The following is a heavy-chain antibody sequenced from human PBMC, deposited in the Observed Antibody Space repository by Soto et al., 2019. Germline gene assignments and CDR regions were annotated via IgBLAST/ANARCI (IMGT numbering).Heavy chain of an antibody. CDR1: GFTFSSYA. CDR3: ATGGPTNYYYYYMDV. V-gene: IGHV3-23*01. J-gene: IGHJ6*03. D-gene: IGHD1-1*01. CDR2: ISGSGGST. Sequence: PGGSLRLSCAASGFTFSSYALSWLRQAPGKGLEWVSAISGSGGSTYYADSVKGRFTISRDNSKNTLYLQMNSLRAEDTAVYYCATGGPTNYYYYYMDVWGKGTTVTVSS.